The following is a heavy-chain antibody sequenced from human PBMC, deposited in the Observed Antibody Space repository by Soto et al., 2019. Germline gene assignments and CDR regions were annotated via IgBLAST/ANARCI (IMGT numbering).Heavy chain of an antibody. Sequence: PSETLSLTCAVYGGSFSGYYWSWIRQPPGMGLEWIGEINHSGSTNYNPSLKSRVTISVDTSKNQFSLKLSSVTAADTAVYYCARSSSTSRHAGWFDPWGQGTLVTVSS. D-gene: IGHD2-2*01. CDR3: ARSSSTSRHAGWFDP. CDR1: GGSFSGYY. J-gene: IGHJ5*02. CDR2: INHSGST. V-gene: IGHV4-34*01.